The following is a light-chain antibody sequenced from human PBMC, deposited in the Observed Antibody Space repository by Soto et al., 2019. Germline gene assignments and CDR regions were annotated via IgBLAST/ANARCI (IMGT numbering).Light chain of an antibody. J-gene: IGLJ1*01. CDR2: SNT. CDR1: SSNIEINY. V-gene: IGLV1-47*02. CDR3: AAWDDNVSGYV. Sequence: QSVLTQPPSASGTPGQRVTISCSGSSSNIEINYVYWYQQLPGTAPKLLIYSNTQRPSGVPDRFSGSKSGISASLAISGFLSEDEADYYYAAWDDNVSGYVFGPGTKLTVL.